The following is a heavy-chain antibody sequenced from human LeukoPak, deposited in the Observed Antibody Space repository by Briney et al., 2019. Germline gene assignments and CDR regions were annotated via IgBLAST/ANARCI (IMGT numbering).Heavy chain of an antibody. D-gene: IGHD3-9*01. CDR3: ARGGDGDILTGLVFDY. CDR2: IIPILGIA. CDR1: GGTFSSYA. V-gene: IGHV1-69*04. Sequence: ASVKVSCKASGGTFSSYAISWVRQAPGQGLEWMGRIIPILGIANYAQKFQGRVTMTTDTSTSTAYMELRSLRSDDTAVYYCARGGDGDILTGLVFDYWGQGTLVTVSS. J-gene: IGHJ4*02.